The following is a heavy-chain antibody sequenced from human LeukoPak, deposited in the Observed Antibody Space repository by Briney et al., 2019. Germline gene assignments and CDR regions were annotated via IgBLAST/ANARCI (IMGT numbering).Heavy chain of an antibody. D-gene: IGHD3-22*01. V-gene: IGHV3-21*01. CDR2: ISASGTYI. CDR1: GFTFSDYT. Sequence: GGSLRLSCAASGFTFSDYTMNWVRQAPGKGLEWVSSISASGTYIYYSDSMKGRFTISRDNAKNSLYLHMNSLRAEDTAMYYCARDLGSRPYDSSGFPPDYWGQGTLVTVSS. CDR3: ARDLGSRPYDSSGFPPDY. J-gene: IGHJ4*02.